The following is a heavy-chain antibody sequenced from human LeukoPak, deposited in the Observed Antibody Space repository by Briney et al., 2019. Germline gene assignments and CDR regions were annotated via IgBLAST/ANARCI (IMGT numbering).Heavy chain of an antibody. CDR3: ARDVDPKRLYYDSSGYYPNFDY. CDR1: GYTFTSYA. V-gene: IGHV1-3*01. Sequence: ASVKVSCKASGYTFTSYAMHWVSQAPGQRLEWMGWINAGNGNTKYSQKFQGRVTITRDTSASTAYMELSSLRSEDTAVYYCARDVDPKRLYYDSSGYYPNFDYWGQGTLVTVSS. J-gene: IGHJ4*02. CDR2: INAGNGNT. D-gene: IGHD3-22*01.